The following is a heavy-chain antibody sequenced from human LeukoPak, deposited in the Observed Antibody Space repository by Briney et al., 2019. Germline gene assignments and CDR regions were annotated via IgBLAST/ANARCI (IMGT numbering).Heavy chain of an antibody. J-gene: IGHJ6*02. CDR3: ARGRYDNLTGHLARLDV. Sequence: PSETLSLTCTVSGGSIKSFYWSWIRQPAGKGLEWVGRVFSRGTTNYNPFLKSRVTVSLDTSKNQFSLKLSSVTAADTAVYYCARGRYDNLTGHLARLDVWGQGTTVIVSS. D-gene: IGHD3-9*01. CDR2: VFSRGTT. CDR1: GGSIKSFY. V-gene: IGHV4-4*07.